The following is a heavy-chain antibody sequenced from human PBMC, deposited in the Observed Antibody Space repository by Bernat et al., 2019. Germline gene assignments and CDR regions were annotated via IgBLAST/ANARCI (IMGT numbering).Heavy chain of an antibody. CDR1: GFTLSPHW. J-gene: IGHJ3*02. Sequence: EVQLVESGGGLVQPGGSLRLSCVASGFTLSPHWMRWVRQAPGKGLEWVANIKDDGSEKFYVDSVKGRFTISRDNAKNSLYLQMNSLRAEDTAVYYCARDTLIWGQGTMVTVSS. CDR3: ARDTLI. V-gene: IGHV3-7*01. CDR2: IKDDGSEK.